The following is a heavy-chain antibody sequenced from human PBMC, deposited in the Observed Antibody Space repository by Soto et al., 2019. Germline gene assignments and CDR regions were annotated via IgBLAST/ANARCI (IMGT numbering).Heavy chain of an antibody. CDR1: GYSFTRYG. Sequence: QVQLVQSGAEVKKPGASVKVSCKASGYSFTRYGISWVRQAPGQGLEWMGWISGYNANTNYPENLQGRVTMTTDKSTSAADMEVRNLISDDTAVYYCARMGDVPYYYYGLDVWGQGTTVTVSS. V-gene: IGHV1-18*01. CDR3: ARMGDVPYYYYGLDV. D-gene: IGHD3-16*01. CDR2: ISGYNANT. J-gene: IGHJ6*02.